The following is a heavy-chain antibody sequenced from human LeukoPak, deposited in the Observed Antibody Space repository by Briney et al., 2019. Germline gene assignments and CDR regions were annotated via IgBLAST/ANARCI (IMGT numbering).Heavy chain of an antibody. CDR1: GASTGSSDHY. Sequence: SETLPLTCTVSGASTGSSDHYWSWVRQTPGKGLEWLGFIFHTGTTYYNPSLQSRLRISIDTSKNQFSLRPTSATAADTAIYYCARDDSLGGTYYWGPGTPVTVSS. V-gene: IGHV4-30-4*01. D-gene: IGHD1-26*01. CDR2: IFHTGTT. CDR3: ARDDSLGGTYY. J-gene: IGHJ4*02.